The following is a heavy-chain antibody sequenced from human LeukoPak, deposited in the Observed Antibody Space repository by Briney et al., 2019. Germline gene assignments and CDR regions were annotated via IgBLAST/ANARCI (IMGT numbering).Heavy chain of an antibody. D-gene: IGHD5-24*01. CDR3: ARDESTSPEMATIAY. CDR1: GYTFTGYY. V-gene: IGHV1-2*02. Sequence: ASVKVSCKGSGYTFTGYYMHWVRQAPGQGLEWMGWINPNSGGTNYAQKFQGRVTMTRDTSISTAYMELSRLRSEDTAVYYCARDESTSPEMATIAYWGQGTLVTVSS. CDR2: INPNSGGT. J-gene: IGHJ4*02.